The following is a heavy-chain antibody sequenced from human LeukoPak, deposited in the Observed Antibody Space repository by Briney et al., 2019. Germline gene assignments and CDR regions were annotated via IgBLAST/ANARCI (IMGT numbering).Heavy chain of an antibody. D-gene: IGHD2-2*01. CDR2: IYHSGTS. CDR3: VRDMGSSTSKD. J-gene: IGHJ4*02. CDR1: GGSISSNNW. Sequence: KTSETLSLTCTVSGGSISSNNWWNWVRQPPGKGLEWIGEIYHSGTSNYNPSLKSRVTISLDKSKNQFSLRLNSVTAADTAVYYCVRDMGSSTSKDWGQGTLVTVSS. V-gene: IGHV4-4*02.